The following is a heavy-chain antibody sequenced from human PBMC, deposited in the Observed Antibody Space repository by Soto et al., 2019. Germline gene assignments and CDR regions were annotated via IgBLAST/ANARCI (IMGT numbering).Heavy chain of an antibody. CDR1: GYSFTNYW. Sequence: EVQLVQSGAEVKKPGESLRISCKGSGYSFTNYWITWVRQMPGKGLEWMGRIDPSDSYTNYSPSFQGHVTISADKSISTAYLQWGSLKASDTAVYYCARHANNDYGDPVDLDNWGQGTLVTVS. V-gene: IGHV5-10-1*01. CDR2: IDPSDSYT. J-gene: IGHJ4*02. CDR3: ARHANNDYGDPVDLDN. D-gene: IGHD4-17*01.